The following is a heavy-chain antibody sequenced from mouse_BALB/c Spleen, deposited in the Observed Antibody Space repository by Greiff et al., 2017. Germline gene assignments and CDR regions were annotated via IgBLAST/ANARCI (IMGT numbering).Heavy chain of an antibody. Sequence: QVQLQQSGPGLVQPSQSLSITCTVSGFSLTSYGVHWVRQSPGKGLEWLGVIWSGGSTDYNAAFISRLSISKDNSKSQVFFKMNSLQANDTAIYYCARMGVRQVSFAYWGQGTLVTVSA. CDR3: ARMGVRQVSFAY. D-gene: IGHD2-14*01. CDR2: IWSGGST. V-gene: IGHV2-2*02. J-gene: IGHJ3*01. CDR1: GFSLTSYG.